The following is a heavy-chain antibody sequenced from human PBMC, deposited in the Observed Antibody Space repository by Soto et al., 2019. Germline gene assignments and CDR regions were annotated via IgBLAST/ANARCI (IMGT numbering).Heavy chain of an antibody. CDR2: INHSGST. CDR1: GGSFSGYY. V-gene: IGHV4-34*02. D-gene: IGHD6-19*01. CDR3: ARVRSSGWYGYYYYGMDV. J-gene: IGHJ6*02. Sequence: QVQLQQRAAGLLKSSETLSLTCAVYGGSFSGYYWSWIRQPPGKGLEWIGEINHSGSTNYNPSLKSRVTISVDTSKNQFSLKLSSVTAADTAVYYCARVRSSGWYGYYYYGMDVWGQGTTVTVSS.